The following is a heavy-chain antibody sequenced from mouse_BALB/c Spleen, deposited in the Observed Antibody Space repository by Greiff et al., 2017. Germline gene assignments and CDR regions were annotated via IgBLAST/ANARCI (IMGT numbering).Heavy chain of an antibody. CDR1: GYSITSDYA. D-gene: IGHD1-1*01. CDR3: ARLILRSYAMDY. V-gene: IGHV3-2*02. CDR2: ISYSGST. Sequence: VQLQQSGPGLVKPSQSLSLTCTVTGYSITSDYAWNWIRQFPGNKLEWMGYISYSGSTSYNPSLKSRISITRDTSKNQFFLQLNSVTTEDTATYYCARLILRSYAMDYWGQGTSVTVSS. J-gene: IGHJ4*01.